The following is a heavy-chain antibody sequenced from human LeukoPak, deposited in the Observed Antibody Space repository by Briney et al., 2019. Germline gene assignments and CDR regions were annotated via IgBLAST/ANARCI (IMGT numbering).Heavy chain of an antibody. CDR2: ISSSSSYI. D-gene: IGHD6-19*01. CDR3: ARDGSGWFDY. CDR1: GFTFSSYS. Sequence: GGSLRLSCAASGFTFSSYSMNWVRQAPGKGLEWVSSISSSSSYIYYADSVKGRFTIPRDNAKNSLYLQMNSLRAEDTAVYYCARDGSGWFDYWGQGTLVTVSS. J-gene: IGHJ4*02. V-gene: IGHV3-21*01.